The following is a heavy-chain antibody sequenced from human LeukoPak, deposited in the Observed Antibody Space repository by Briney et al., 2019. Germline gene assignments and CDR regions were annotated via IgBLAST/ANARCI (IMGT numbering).Heavy chain of an antibody. Sequence: GGSLRLSCAASGFTFSSYSMNWVRQAPGKGLEWVSYISSSSSTIYYADSVKGRFTISKDNAKNSLYLQMNSLRAEDTALYYCAREGIVASWLREYYYYMDVWGKGTTVTVSS. J-gene: IGHJ6*03. CDR3: AREGIVASWLREYYYYMDV. CDR2: ISSSSSTI. V-gene: IGHV3-48*01. D-gene: IGHD5-24*01. CDR1: GFTFSSYS.